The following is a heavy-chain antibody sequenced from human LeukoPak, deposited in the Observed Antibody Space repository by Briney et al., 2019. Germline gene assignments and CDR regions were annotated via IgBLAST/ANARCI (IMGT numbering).Heavy chain of an antibody. CDR3: ARDSEYSSSFAFDI. CDR2: INPNSGGT. D-gene: IGHD6-13*01. J-gene: IGHJ3*02. Sequence: ASVKVSCKASGYTFTGYYMHWVRQAPRQGLEWMGRINPNSGGTNYAQKFQGRVTMTRDTSISTAYMELSRLRAEDTAVYYCARDSEYSSSFAFDIWGQGTMVTVSS. V-gene: IGHV1-2*06. CDR1: GYTFTGYY.